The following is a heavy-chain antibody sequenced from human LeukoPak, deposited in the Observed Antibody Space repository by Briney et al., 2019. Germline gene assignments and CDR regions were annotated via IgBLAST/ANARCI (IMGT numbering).Heavy chain of an antibody. CDR3: AKGAGGYYDSSGSGFDY. J-gene: IGHJ4*02. V-gene: IGHV3-21*01. Sequence: GGSLRLSCVASGFTFSSYSMNWVRQTPGKGLEWVSSIRSSSSYMYYADSVKGRFTISRDNAKNSLYLQMNSLRAEDTAVYFCAKGAGGYYDSSGSGFDYWGQGTLVTVSP. CDR2: IRSSSSYM. CDR1: GFTFSSYS. D-gene: IGHD3-22*01.